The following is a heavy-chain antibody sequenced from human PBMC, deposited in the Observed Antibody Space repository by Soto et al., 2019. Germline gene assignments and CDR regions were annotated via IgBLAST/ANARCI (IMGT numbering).Heavy chain of an antibody. CDR1: GFTFSSYG. CDR2: ISYDGSNK. CDR3: AKEKGAGYGDYTDAADY. D-gene: IGHD4-17*01. V-gene: IGHV3-30*18. Sequence: QVQLVESGGGVVQPGRSLRLSCAASGFTFSSYGMHWVRQAPGNGLEWVAVISYDGSNKYYADSVKGRFTISRDNSKNTLDLHMNSLRAEDTAVYYCAKEKGAGYGDYTDAADYWGQGTLVTVSS. J-gene: IGHJ4*02.